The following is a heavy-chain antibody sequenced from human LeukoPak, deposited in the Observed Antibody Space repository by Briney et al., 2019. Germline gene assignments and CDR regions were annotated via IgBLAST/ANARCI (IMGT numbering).Heavy chain of an antibody. D-gene: IGHD2-21*01. J-gene: IGHJ6*03. Sequence: ASVKVSCKASGYTFTGYYMHWVRQAPGQGLEWMGWINPNSGGTNYTQKFQGRVTMTRDTSISTAYMELSRLRSDDTAVYYCATNYALAVVATGYYYYMDVWGKGTTVTVSS. V-gene: IGHV1-2*02. CDR1: GYTFTGYY. CDR2: INPNSGGT. CDR3: ATNYALAVVATGYYYYMDV.